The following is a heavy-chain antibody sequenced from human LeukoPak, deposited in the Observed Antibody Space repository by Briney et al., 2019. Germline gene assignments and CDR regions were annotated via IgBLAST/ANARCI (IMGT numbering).Heavy chain of an antibody. Sequence: QPGRSLRLSCAASGFTFSSYAMHWVRQAPGKGLEWVAVIWYDGSNKYYADSVKGRFTISRDNSKNTLYLQMNSLRAEDTAVYYCARVEQQLVRGDYFDYWGQGTLVTVSS. V-gene: IGHV3-33*08. CDR1: GFTFSSYA. D-gene: IGHD6-13*01. J-gene: IGHJ4*02. CDR3: ARVEQQLVRGDYFDY. CDR2: IWYDGSNK.